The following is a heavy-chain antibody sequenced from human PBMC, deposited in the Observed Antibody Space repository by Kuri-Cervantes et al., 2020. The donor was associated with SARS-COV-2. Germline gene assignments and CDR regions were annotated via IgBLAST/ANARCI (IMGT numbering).Heavy chain of an antibody. V-gene: IGHV3-21*01. J-gene: IGHJ4*02. CDR3: ARGGYSSSWYSDY. D-gene: IGHD6-13*01. CDR1: GFTFSSYS. Sequence: GGSLRLSCAASGFTFSSYSMSWVRQAPGKGLEWVSSISSSSSYIYYADSVKGRFTISRDNAKYSLYLQMNSLRAEDTAVYYCARGGYSSSWYSDYWGQGTLVTVSS. CDR2: ISSSSSYI.